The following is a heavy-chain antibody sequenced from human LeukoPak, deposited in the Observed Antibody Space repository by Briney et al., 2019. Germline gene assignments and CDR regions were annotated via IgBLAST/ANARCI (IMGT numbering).Heavy chain of an antibody. CDR2: FDPEDGET. CDR1: GYTLTELS. V-gene: IGHV1-24*01. Sequence: ASVKVSCKVSGYTLTELSMHWVRQAPGKGLEWMGGFDPEDGETIYAQKFQGRVTMTEDTSTDTAYMELSSLRSEDTAVYYCATRTILAVAGTFLDWGQGTLVTVSS. D-gene: IGHD6-19*01. J-gene: IGHJ4*02. CDR3: ATRTILAVAGTFLD.